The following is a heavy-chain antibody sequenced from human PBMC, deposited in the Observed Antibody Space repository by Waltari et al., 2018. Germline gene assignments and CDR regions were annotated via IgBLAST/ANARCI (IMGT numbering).Heavy chain of an antibody. CDR2: IKQDGTEQ. D-gene: IGHD3-16*01. CDR3: ARGGGDGQVHH. V-gene: IGHV3-7*03. CDR1: GFTFSPFW. Sequence: DVQLTASGGGLVQPGGSLRLSWEGSGFTFSPFWMTWLRQVPGKGLEWVANIKQDGTEQYFVDSFKGRFTISRDNAKRSLYLQMNNLRVDDTAMYYCARGGGDGQVHHWGQGTLVTVSS. J-gene: IGHJ4*02.